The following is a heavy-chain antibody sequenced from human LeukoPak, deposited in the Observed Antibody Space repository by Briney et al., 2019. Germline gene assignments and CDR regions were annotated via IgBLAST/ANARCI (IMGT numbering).Heavy chain of an antibody. V-gene: IGHV4-34*01. CDR2: INHSGST. CDR3: ARQRGSSWYPFYYYYYMDV. CDR1: GGSFSGYY. Sequence: PSETLSLTCTVYGGSFSGYYWSWIRQPPGKGLEWIGEINHSGSTNYNPSLKSRVTISVDTSKNQFSLKLSSVTAADTAVYYCARQRGSSWYPFYYYYYMDVWGKGTTVTISS. J-gene: IGHJ6*03. D-gene: IGHD6-13*01.